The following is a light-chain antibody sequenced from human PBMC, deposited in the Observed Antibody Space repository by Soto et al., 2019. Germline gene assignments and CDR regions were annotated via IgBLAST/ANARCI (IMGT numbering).Light chain of an antibody. CDR2: DAS. Sequence: EIGLTQSPATLSLSPGERATLSCRASQSVSSYLAWYQQTPGQAPRLLIYDASNRATGIPARFSASGSGTDFTLTISSLEPEDFSVYYCQQRSNWPRTFGKGTTVEIK. V-gene: IGKV3-11*01. J-gene: IGKJ1*01. CDR3: QQRSNWPRT. CDR1: QSVSSY.